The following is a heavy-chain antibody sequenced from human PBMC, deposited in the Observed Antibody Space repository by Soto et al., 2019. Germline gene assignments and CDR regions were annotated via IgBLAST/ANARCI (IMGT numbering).Heavy chain of an antibody. V-gene: IGHV1-3*01. D-gene: IGHD5-18*01. CDR3: ARAGYSHASPYYGMDV. Sequence: ASVKVSCKASGYTFTSYPTHWVRQAPGQRLEWMGWIDAGNGNTKYSQKFRGRVTFTTDTSASTAYMDLSSLRSEDTAVYYCARAGYSHASPYYGMDVWGQGTTVPVPS. CDR1: GYTFTSYP. J-gene: IGHJ6*02. CDR2: IDAGNGNT.